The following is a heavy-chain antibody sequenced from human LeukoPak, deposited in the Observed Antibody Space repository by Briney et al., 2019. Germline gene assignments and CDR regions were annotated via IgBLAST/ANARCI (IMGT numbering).Heavy chain of an antibody. CDR2: INRSGST. CDR1: GGSFSGYY. J-gene: IGHJ4*02. Sequence: SETLSLTCAVYGGSFSGYYWSWIRQPPGKGLEWIGEINRSGSTNYNPSLKSRVTISVDTSKNQFSLKLSSVTAADTAVYYCARVGRVRKGYFDYWGQGTLVTVSS. V-gene: IGHV4-34*01. D-gene: IGHD3-10*01. CDR3: ARVGRVRKGYFDY.